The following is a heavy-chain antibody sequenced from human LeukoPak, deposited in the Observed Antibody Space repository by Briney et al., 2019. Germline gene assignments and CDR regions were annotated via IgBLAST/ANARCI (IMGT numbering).Heavy chain of an antibody. CDR3: ARGPRYFSGGYMDV. D-gene: IGHD3-9*01. Sequence: TSETLSLTCTVSGGSISSYYWSWIRQPPGKGLEWIGYIYYSGSTNYNPSLKSRVTMSVDTSKNQFSLKLSSVTAADTAVYYCARGPRYFSGGYMDVWGKGTTVTISS. J-gene: IGHJ6*03. CDR2: IYYSGST. CDR1: GGSISSYY. V-gene: IGHV4-59*01.